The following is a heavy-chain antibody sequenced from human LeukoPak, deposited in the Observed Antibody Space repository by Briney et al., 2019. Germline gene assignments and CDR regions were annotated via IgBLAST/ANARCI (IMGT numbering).Heavy chain of an antibody. D-gene: IGHD3-10*01. V-gene: IGHV4-59*01. CDR1: GGSISSYY. CDR2: IFYNGNT. Sequence: SETLSLTCAVSGGSISSYYWSWIRQPPGKGLEWIGYIFYNGNTNYTPSLRSRVTMPLDTSKNQFSLKLTSVTAADTAVYYCARDGAYGSGSYYPFDYWGQGTLVTVSS. J-gene: IGHJ4*02. CDR3: ARDGAYGSGSYYPFDY.